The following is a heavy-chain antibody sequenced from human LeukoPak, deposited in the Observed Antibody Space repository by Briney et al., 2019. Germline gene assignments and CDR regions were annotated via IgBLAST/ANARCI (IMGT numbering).Heavy chain of an antibody. J-gene: IGHJ5*02. V-gene: IGHV4-59*01. Sequence: SETLSLTCTVSGGSISSYYWSWIRQPPGKGLEWIGYIYYSGSTNYNPSLKSRVTISVDTSKNQFSLKLSSVTAADTAVYYCARSAYYDILTGYNNWFDPWGQGTLVTVSS. D-gene: IGHD3-9*01. CDR3: ARSAYYDILTGYNNWFDP. CDR1: GGSISSYY. CDR2: IYYSGST.